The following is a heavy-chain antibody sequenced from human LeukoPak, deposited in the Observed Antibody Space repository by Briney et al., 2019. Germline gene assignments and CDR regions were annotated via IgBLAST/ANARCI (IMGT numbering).Heavy chain of an antibody. J-gene: IGHJ4*02. Sequence: SETLSLTCTVAGGSISSYYWSWVRQPPGKGLEWIGYIYYSGSTNYNPSLKSRVTISVDTSKNQFSLKLSSVTAADTAVYYCAREVSGSYHYWGQGTLVTVSS. V-gene: IGHV4-59*01. CDR2: IYYSGST. CDR3: AREVSGSYHY. D-gene: IGHD1-26*01. CDR1: GGSISSYY.